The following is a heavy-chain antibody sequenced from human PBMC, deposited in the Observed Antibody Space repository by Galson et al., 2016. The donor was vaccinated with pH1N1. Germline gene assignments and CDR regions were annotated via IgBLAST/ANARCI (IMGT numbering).Heavy chain of an antibody. Sequence: QSGAEVKKPGESLKISCKGSGYSFTNYWIAWVRQMPGKGLEWMGIIYPSDSDTRYSPSFQGQVTISADTSINTAYLQWSSLQASDTAVFYCARQDTSGFGFYYYGMDVWGQGTAVTVSS. D-gene: IGHD3-22*01. CDR2: IYPSDSDT. CDR1: GYSFTNYW. CDR3: ARQDTSGFGFYYYGMDV. J-gene: IGHJ6*02. V-gene: IGHV5-51*01.